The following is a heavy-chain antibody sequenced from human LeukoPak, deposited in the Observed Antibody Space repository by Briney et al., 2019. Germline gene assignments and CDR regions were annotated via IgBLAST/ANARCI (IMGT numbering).Heavy chain of an antibody. D-gene: IGHD5-18*01. CDR2: IYYSGST. Sequence: SETLSLTCTVSGGSISSSSYYWGWIRQPPGKGLEWIGSIYYSGSTYYNPSLKSRVTISADTSKNQFSLKLSSVTAADTAVYYCARHGYSYGVWGQGTTVTVSS. CDR1: GGSISSSSYY. CDR3: ARHGYSYGV. J-gene: IGHJ6*02. V-gene: IGHV4-39*01.